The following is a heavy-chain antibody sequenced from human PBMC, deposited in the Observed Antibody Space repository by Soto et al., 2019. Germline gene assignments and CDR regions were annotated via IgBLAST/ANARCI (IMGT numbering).Heavy chain of an antibody. J-gene: IGHJ4*02. CDR1: GFTFSSYW. CDR2: IKQDGSEK. D-gene: IGHD1-26*01. CDR3: ARDRVGATFGQRSDY. Sequence: GGSLRLSCAASGFTFSSYWMSWVRQAPGKGLEWVANIKQDGSEKYYVDSVKGRFTISRDNAKNSLYLQMNSLRAEDTAVYYCARDRVGATFGQRSDYWGQGTLVTVSS. V-gene: IGHV3-7*04.